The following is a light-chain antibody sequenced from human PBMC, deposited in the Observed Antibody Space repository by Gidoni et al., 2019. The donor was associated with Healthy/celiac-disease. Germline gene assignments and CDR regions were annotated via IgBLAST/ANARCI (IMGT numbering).Light chain of an antibody. J-gene: IGLJ2*01. CDR1: GSNIGRNY. V-gene: IGLV1-47*01. CDR3: AAWDDSLSGHVV. CDR2: RNN. Sequence: QSVLTQPPSASGTPGQSVTISCSGSGSNIGRNYVYWYQQLPGTAPKLLIYRNNQRPSGVPDRFSGSKSGTSASLAISGLRSEDEADYYCAAWDDSLSGHVVFGGGTKLTVL.